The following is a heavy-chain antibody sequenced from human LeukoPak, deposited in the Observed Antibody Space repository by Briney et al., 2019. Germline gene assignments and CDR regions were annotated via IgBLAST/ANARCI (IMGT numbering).Heavy chain of an antibody. CDR2: ISSGSSTI. CDR1: GFTFSSYG. V-gene: IGHV3-48*04. D-gene: IGHD5-12*01. J-gene: IGHJ4*02. CDR3: ARDALSYSGYSSFDY. Sequence: GGSLRLSCAASGFTFSSYGMNWVRQAPGKGLEWLSYISSGSSTISHADSVKGRFTISRDNAKNSLYLQMNSLRAEDTAVYYCARDALSYSGYSSFDYWGQGTLVTVSS.